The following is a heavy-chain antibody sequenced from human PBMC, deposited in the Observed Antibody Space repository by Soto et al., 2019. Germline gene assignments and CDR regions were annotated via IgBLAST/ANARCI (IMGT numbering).Heavy chain of an antibody. CDR2: IYYDGSV. J-gene: IGHJ4*02. CDR3: ARHRIAVAGPLDY. Sequence: QLQLQESGPGLLEPSETLSLTCTVSGGAIRNSIHYWGWIRQPPGKGLEWIGTIYYDGSVAYSPSLKSRVTLSVDTSRNHFSVKINSVTAADTAVYFCARHRIAVAGPLDYWGQGTLVTVSS. D-gene: IGHD6-19*01. CDR1: GGAIRNSIHY. V-gene: IGHV4-39*01.